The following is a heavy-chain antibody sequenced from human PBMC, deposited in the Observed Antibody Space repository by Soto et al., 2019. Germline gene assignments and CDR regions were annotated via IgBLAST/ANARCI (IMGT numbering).Heavy chain of an antibody. Sequence: QLQLQDSGPGLVKPLETLSLTCTVSGGSISSSSYYWGWIRQPPGKGLEWIGSIYYSGSTYYTPSITRRVSILVYTSSTQFSLKLCSVTAADTAVYYCARQPRILTGYSGHFDYWGQATLVTVST. CDR1: GGSISSSSYY. CDR3: ARQPRILTGYSGHFDY. CDR2: IYYSGST. J-gene: IGHJ4*02. D-gene: IGHD3-9*01. V-gene: IGHV4-39*01.